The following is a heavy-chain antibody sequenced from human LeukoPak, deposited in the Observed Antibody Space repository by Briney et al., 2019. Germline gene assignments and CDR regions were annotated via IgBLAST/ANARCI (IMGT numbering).Heavy chain of an antibody. CDR2: IYTSGST. V-gene: IGHV4-61*02. Sequence: SETLSLTCTVSGGSISSGSYYWSWIRQPAGKGLEWIGRIYTSGSTNYNPSLKSRVTISVDTSKNQFSLKLSSVTAADTAVYYCARGRNYGDYYYYYYMDVWGKGTTVTVSS. D-gene: IGHD4-11*01. CDR3: ARGRNYGDYYYYYYMDV. J-gene: IGHJ6*03. CDR1: GGSISSGSYY.